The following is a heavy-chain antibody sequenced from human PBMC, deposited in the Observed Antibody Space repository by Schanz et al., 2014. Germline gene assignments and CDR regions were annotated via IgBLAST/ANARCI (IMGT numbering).Heavy chain of an antibody. Sequence: QVQLVQSGAEVKKPGASVKVSCKASGYTFTSYDINWVRQATGQGLEWMGWMNSKTGNTGYAQRFQGRVIMTEDTSTDTVYVELSRLTSEDTGVYYCARDGEAAAGCDYWGQGTLVTVSS. CDR3: ARDGEAAAGCDY. J-gene: IGHJ4*02. V-gene: IGHV1-8*01. D-gene: IGHD6-13*01. CDR2: MNSKTGNT. CDR1: GYTFTSYD.